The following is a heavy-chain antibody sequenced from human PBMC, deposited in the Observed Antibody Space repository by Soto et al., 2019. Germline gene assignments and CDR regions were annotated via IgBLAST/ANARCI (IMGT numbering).Heavy chain of an antibody. CDR1: GYTFTSYG. D-gene: IGHD3-10*01. V-gene: IGHV1-18*01. Sequence: ASVKVSCKASGYTFTSYGISWVRQAPGQGLEWMGWISAYNGNTNYAQKLQGRVTMTTDTSTSTAYMELRSLRSDDTAVYYCARAHYYGSGTHPWYFDYWGQGTLVTVS. J-gene: IGHJ4*02. CDR3: ARAHYYGSGTHPWYFDY. CDR2: ISAYNGNT.